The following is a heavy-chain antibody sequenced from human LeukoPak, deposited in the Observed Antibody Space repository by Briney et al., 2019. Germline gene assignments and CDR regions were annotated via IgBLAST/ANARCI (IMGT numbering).Heavy chain of an antibody. Sequence: GGSLRLSSAASGFTFSSFSMRWGRHVAGKGREWVSCISGSGGSTYCADSVKGRFTISRDNSKNTLYLQMSSLRAEDTAVYYCARVGIYCSSTSCYGNWFDPWGQGTLVTVSS. CDR3: ARVGIYCSSTSCYGNWFDP. J-gene: IGHJ5*02. V-gene: IGHV3-23*01. CDR1: GFTFSSFS. D-gene: IGHD2-2*01. CDR2: ISGSGGST.